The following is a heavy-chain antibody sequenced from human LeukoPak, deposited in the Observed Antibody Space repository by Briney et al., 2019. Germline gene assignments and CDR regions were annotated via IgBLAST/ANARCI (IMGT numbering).Heavy chain of an antibody. J-gene: IGHJ3*02. D-gene: IGHD5-24*01. CDR3: ARIRDGYNDAYDI. CDR1: GYTFTSYG. Sequence: VASVKVSCKASGYTFTSYGISWVRQAPGQGLEWMGWISAYNGNTNYAQNFQGRVTMTRDTSTSTVYMELSSLRSEDTAIYYCARIRDGYNDAYDIWGQGTVVTVPS. V-gene: IGHV1-18*01. CDR2: ISAYNGNT.